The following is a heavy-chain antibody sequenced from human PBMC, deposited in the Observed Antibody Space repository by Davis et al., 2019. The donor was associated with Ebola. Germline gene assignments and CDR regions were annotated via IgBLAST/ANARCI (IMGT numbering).Heavy chain of an antibody. CDR3: ARDLPYSSNRGANQNWFDP. V-gene: IGHV1-46*03. CDR2: INPSGGST. D-gene: IGHD6-13*01. J-gene: IGHJ5*02. Sequence: AASVRVSCKASGYTFTSYYMHWVRQAPGQGLEWMGIINPSGGSTSYAQKFQGRVTMTRDTSTSTVYMELSSLRSEDTAVYYCARDLPYSSNRGANQNWFDPWGQGTLVTVSS. CDR1: GYTFTSYY.